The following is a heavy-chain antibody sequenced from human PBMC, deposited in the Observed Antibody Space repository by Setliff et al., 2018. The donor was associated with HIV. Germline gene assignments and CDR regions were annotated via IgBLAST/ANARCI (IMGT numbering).Heavy chain of an antibody. CDR3: ARRVPPIPSGDLDY. CDR1: GYTFTDYY. V-gene: IGHV1-2*02. J-gene: IGHJ4*02. Sequence: ASVKVSCKASGYTFTDYYIHWVRQAPGQGLEWMGWINPNSSDTNYAQKFQGRVTMTRDTSISTAYMDLSRLRSDDTAVYYCARRVPPIPSGDLDYWGQGTLVTVSS. CDR2: INPNSSDT. D-gene: IGHD4-17*01.